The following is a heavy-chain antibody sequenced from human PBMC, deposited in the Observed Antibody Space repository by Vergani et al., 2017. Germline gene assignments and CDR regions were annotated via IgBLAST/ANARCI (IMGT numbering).Heavy chain of an antibody. Sequence: EVHLVESGGGVVRPGGSLRLSCAASGFTFSSYAMSWVRQAPGKGLEWVSAISGSGGSTYYADSVKGRFTISRDNSKNTLYLQMNSLRAEDTAVYYCAKWPYSSSWYTYYYYYGMDVWGQGTTVTVSS. D-gene: IGHD6-13*01. CDR1: GFTFSSYA. J-gene: IGHJ6*02. CDR2: ISGSGGST. CDR3: AKWPYSSSWYTYYYYYGMDV. V-gene: IGHV3-23*04.